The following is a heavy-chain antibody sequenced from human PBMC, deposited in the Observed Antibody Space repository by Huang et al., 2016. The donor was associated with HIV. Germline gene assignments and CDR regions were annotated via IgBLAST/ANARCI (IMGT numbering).Heavy chain of an antibody. D-gene: IGHD3-10*01. CDR3: ARGGELLWFGEPGGWFDP. CDR1: GGSISSYY. CDR2: IYISGST. Sequence: QVQLQESGPGLVKPSETLSLTCTVSGGSISSYYWSWIRQPAGKGLEWIGRIYISGSTNYHPSLKSRVTMSVDTSKNQFSLKLSSVTAADTAVYYCARGGELLWFGEPGGWFDPWGQGTLVTVSS. J-gene: IGHJ5*02. V-gene: IGHV4-4*07.